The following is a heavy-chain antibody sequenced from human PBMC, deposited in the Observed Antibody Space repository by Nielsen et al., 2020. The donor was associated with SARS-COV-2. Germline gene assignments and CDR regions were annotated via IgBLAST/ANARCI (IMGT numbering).Heavy chain of an antibody. D-gene: IGHD2-21*01. V-gene: IGHV3-11*03. CDR1: GFTFSDYY. Sequence: GESLKISCAASGFTFSDYYMSWIRQAPGKGLEWVSYISSSSSYINYADSVKGRFTISRDNAKNSLYLQMNSLRAEDTAVYYCAKRSLFSSNYYYGLDVWGQGTTVIVPS. CDR3: AKRSLFSSNYYYGLDV. CDR2: ISSSSSYI. J-gene: IGHJ6*02.